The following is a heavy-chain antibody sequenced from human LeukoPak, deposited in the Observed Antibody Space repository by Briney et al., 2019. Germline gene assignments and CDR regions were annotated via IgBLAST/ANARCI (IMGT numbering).Heavy chain of an antibody. Sequence: ASVKVSCKASGHTFTSYYMHWVRQAPGQGLEWMGIINPSGGSTSYAQKFQGRVTMTRDTSTSTVYMELSSLRSEDTAVYYCAVPAAQGAFDIWGQGTMVTVSS. CDR1: GHTFTSYY. CDR2: INPSGGST. V-gene: IGHV1-46*01. D-gene: IGHD2-2*01. CDR3: AVPAAQGAFDI. J-gene: IGHJ3*02.